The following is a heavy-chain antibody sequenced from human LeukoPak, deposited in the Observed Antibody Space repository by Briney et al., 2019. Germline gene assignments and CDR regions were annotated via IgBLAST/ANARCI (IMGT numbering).Heavy chain of an antibody. CDR1: GFTVSSNY. CDR2: IYAGGNT. J-gene: IGHJ4*02. D-gene: IGHD2/OR15-2a*01. V-gene: IGHV3-53*01. CDR3: ARDTTAYLDC. Sequence: GGSLRLSCTVSGFTVSSNYMAWVRQAPGKGLEWVSVIYAGGNTYYADSVKGRFTISRDNSKNTLYLQMSSLGVEDTAVYYCARDTTAYLDCWGQGTLVTVSS.